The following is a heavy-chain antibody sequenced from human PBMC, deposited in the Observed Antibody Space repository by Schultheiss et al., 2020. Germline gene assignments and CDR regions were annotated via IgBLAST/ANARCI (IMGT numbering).Heavy chain of an antibody. V-gene: IGHV3-73*01. CDR2: IRSKANSYAT. J-gene: IGHJ6*03. D-gene: IGHD4-11*01. Sequence: GGSLRLSCAASGFTFSGSAMHWVRQASGKGLEWVGRIRSKANSYATAYAASVKGRFTISRDDSKNTAYLQMNSLKTEDTAVYYCTRHPPTTLYYYYYMDVWGKGTTVTVSS. CDR3: TRHPPTTLYYYYYMDV. CDR1: GFTFSGSA.